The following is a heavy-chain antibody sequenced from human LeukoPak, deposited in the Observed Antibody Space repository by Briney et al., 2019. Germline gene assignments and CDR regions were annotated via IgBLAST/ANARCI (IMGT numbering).Heavy chain of an antibody. CDR1: GYSISSGYY. CDR3: ASVGIAARPGAFDI. V-gene: IGHV4-38-2*01. D-gene: IGHD6-6*01. J-gene: IGHJ3*02. Sequence: KTSETLSLTCAVSGYSISSGYYGGWIRQPPGKGLEWMGRIYHSGSTYYNPSLKSRVTISVDTSKNQFSLKLSSVTAADTAVYYCASVGIAARPGAFDIWGQGTMVTVSS. CDR2: IYHSGST.